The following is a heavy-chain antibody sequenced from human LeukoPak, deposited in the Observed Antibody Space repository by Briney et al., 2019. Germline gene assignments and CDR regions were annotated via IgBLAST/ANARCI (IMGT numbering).Heavy chain of an antibody. CDR2: INPSGGST. CDR1: GYTFTSYY. CDR3: ARDRAMVRGASYYYYGMDV. J-gene: IGHJ6*02. Sequence: ASVKVSCKASGYTFTSYYMHWVRQAPGQGLEWMGIINPSGGSTSYAQKFQGRVTMTRDTSTSTVYMELSSLRSEDTAVYYCARDRAMVRGASYYYYGMDVWGQGTTVTVSS. D-gene: IGHD3-10*01. V-gene: IGHV1-46*01.